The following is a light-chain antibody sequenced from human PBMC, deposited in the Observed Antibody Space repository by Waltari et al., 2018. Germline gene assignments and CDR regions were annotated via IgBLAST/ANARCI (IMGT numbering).Light chain of an antibody. CDR3: QQYFTTPYT. J-gene: IGKJ2*01. CDR1: QSLLYSSNNRNY. V-gene: IGKV4-1*01. Sequence: DLVLTQSPDSLAVSLGERVTFNCKSSQSLLYSSNNRNYLAWYQQRAGQSPKLLIYGASTREMGVPGRFRGSGSGTDFTLTISSLQAEDVAIYYCQQYFTTPYTFGRGTKLEIK. CDR2: GAS.